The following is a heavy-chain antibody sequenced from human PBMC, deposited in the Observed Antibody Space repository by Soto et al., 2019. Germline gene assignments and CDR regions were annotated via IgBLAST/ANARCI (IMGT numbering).Heavy chain of an antibody. J-gene: IGHJ4*02. CDR1: GFTFSSYA. D-gene: IGHD3-22*01. CDR2: ISGSGGST. Sequence: GGSLRLSCAASGFTFSSYAMSWVRQAPGKGLEWVSAISGSGGSTYYADSVKGRFTSPRDNSKNTLYLLMNSLRAEDTAVYYCAIYYYDSIGTFDYWGQGTLVTVSS. CDR3: AIYYYDSIGTFDY. V-gene: IGHV3-23*01.